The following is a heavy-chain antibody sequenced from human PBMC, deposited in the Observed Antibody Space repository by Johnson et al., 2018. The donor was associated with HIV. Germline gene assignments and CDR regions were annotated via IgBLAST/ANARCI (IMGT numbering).Heavy chain of an antibody. V-gene: IGHV3-30*02. CDR3: AKDERAGQWLVLAFDI. D-gene: IGHD6-19*01. CDR1: GFVLSDYV. Sequence: QMLLVESGGGVVQPGGSLTLSCVTSGFVLSDYVMHWVRQAPGKGLDWVTFIRYDGSSKHYADSVNGRFTIFRDNSKNTLYLQMNSLRAEDTAVYYCAKDERAGQWLVLAFDIWGQGTMVTVSS. CDR2: IRYDGSSK. J-gene: IGHJ3*02.